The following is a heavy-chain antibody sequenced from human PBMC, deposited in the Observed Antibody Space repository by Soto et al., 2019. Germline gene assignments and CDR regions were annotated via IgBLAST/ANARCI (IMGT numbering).Heavy chain of an antibody. D-gene: IGHD4-17*01. J-gene: IGHJ6*02. CDR2: IYYSGST. CDR1: GGSISSGGYY. CDR3: ARAGAGESAILYYYYSYGMDV. Sequence: PSETLSLTCTVSGGSISSGGYYWSWIRQHPGKGLEWIGYIYYSGSTYYNPSLKSRVTISVDTSKNQFSLKLSSVTAADTAVYYCARAGAGESAILYYYYSYGMDVWGQGTTVTV. V-gene: IGHV4-31*03.